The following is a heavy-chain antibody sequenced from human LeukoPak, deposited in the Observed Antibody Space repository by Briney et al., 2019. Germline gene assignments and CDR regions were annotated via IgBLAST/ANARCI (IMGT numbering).Heavy chain of an antibody. CDR3: ARASYSGLAVY. J-gene: IGHJ4*02. CDR2: IKQDGSEK. CDR1: GFTFSSYW. D-gene: IGHD6-19*01. Sequence: GGSLRLSCAASGFTFSSYWMSWVRQAPGKGLEWVANIKQDGSEKYYVDSVKGRFTISRENAKNSLYLQMNSLRAEDTAVYYCARASYSGLAVYWGQGTLVTVSS. V-gene: IGHV3-7*01.